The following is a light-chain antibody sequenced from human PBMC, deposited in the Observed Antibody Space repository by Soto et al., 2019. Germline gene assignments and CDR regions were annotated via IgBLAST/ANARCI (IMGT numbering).Light chain of an antibody. Sequence: QSALTQPPSASGSPGQSVTISCTGTSSDVGDYNYVSWYQQHPGKVPKLMIYEVSKRPSGVPDRFSGSKSGNTASLTVSGLQAEDEADYYCSSYAGNTPIFGGGTQLTVL. J-gene: IGLJ2*01. CDR1: SSDVGDYNY. CDR3: SSYAGNTPI. V-gene: IGLV2-8*01. CDR2: EVS.